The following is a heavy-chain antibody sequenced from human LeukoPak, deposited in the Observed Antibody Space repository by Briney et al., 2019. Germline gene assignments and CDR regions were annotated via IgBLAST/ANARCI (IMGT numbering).Heavy chain of an antibody. J-gene: IGHJ6*04. D-gene: IGHD3-10*01. CDR3: ARDSYYYGSGSYPDD. CDR1: GGSISSYY. V-gene: IGHV4-4*07. Sequence: PSETLSLTCTVSGGSISSYYWSWIRQPAGKGLEWIGRIYTSGSTNCNPSLKSRVTMSVDTSKNQFSLKLSSVTAADTAVYYCARDSYYYGSGSYPDDWGKGTTVTVSS. CDR2: IYTSGST.